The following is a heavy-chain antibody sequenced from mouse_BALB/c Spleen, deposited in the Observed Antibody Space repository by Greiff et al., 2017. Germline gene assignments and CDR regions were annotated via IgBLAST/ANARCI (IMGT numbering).Heavy chain of an antibody. CDR2: ISNGGGST. Sequence: EVQLQESGGGLVQPGGSLKLSCAASGFTFSSYTMSWVRQTPEKRLEWVAYISNGGGSTYYPDTVKGRFTISRDNAKNTLYLQMSSLKSEDTAMYYCARHGSSDAMDYWGQGTSVTVSS. D-gene: IGHD1-1*01. CDR1: GFTFSSYT. CDR3: ARHGSSDAMDY. J-gene: IGHJ4*01. V-gene: IGHV5-12-2*01.